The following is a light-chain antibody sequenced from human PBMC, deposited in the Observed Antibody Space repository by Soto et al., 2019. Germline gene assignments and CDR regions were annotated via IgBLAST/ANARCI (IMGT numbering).Light chain of an antibody. V-gene: IGKV1-5*03. CDR3: QHYNSYSEA. CDR2: KAY. CDR1: QTISSW. J-gene: IGKJ1*01. Sequence: DIQMTQSPSTLSGSVGDRVTITCRASQTISSWLAWYQQKPVKAPKLLIYKAYTLKSGVPSRFSGSGSGTEFTLTISSLQPDDFATYYCQHYNSYSEAFGQGTKVELK.